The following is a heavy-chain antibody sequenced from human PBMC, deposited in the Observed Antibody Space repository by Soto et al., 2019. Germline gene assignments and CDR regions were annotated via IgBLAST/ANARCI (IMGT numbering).Heavy chain of an antibody. V-gene: IGHV4-59*01. CDR3: ATDQLLWIGSGDSIYYYYYGMDV. J-gene: IGHJ6*02. D-gene: IGHD3-10*01. CDR1: GGSISSYY. Sequence: QGQLQESGPGLVKPSETLSLTCTVSGGSISSYYWSWIRQLPGKGLEWIGYIYYSGSTKYNPSLKSRVTITVDTSHIQFYLQLSSVTAADTAVYYCATDQLLWIGSGDSIYYYYYGMDVWGQGTTVAVSS. CDR2: IYYSGST.